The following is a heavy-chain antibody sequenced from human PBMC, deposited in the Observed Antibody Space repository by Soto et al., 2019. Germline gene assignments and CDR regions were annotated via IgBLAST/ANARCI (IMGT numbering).Heavy chain of an antibody. J-gene: IGHJ4*02. Sequence: QVPLVESGGGVVQPGRSLRLSCAASGFTFSSYGMHWVRQAPGKGLEWVAVIWYDGSNKYYADSVKGRFTISRDNSKNTLYLQMNSLRAEDTAVYYCARAGGGQSWGSSGGAYWGQGTLVTVS. CDR3: ARAGGGQSWGSSGGAY. V-gene: IGHV3-33*01. CDR1: GFTFSSYG. CDR2: IWYDGSNK. D-gene: IGHD6-19*01.